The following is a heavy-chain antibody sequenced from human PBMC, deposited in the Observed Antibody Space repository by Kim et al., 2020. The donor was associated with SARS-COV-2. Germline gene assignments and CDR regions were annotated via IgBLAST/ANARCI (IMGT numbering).Heavy chain of an antibody. D-gene: IGHD2-2*01. J-gene: IGHJ6*02. V-gene: IGHV3-33*06. CDR2: IWYDGSNK. Sequence: GGSLRLSCAASGFTFSSYGMHWVRQAPGKGLEWVAVIWYDGSNKYYADSVKGRSTISRDNSKNTLYLQMNSLRAEDTAVYYCAKVPGAAASRGYYYGMDVWGQGTTVTVSS. CDR3: AKVPGAAASRGYYYGMDV. CDR1: GFTFSSYG.